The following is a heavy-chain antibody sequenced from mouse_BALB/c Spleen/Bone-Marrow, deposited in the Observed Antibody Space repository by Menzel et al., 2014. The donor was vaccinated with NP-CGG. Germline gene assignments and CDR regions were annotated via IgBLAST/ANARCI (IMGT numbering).Heavy chain of an antibody. CDR2: IVPANGNT. J-gene: IGHJ3*01. V-gene: IGHV14-3*02. D-gene: IGHD3-1*01. CDR1: GFNIKDTY. Sequence: VQLQQSGAELVKPGASVKLSCTASGFNIKDTYMHWVLQRPEQGLEWIGRIVPANGNTKYDPKFQGKATITADASSNTACLQLSSLTSEDTAIYYCARRAALATGFAYWGQATLVTVSA. CDR3: ARRAALATGFAY.